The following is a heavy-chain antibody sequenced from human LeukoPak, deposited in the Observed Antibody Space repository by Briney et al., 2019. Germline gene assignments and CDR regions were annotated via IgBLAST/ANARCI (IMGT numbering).Heavy chain of an antibody. J-gene: IGHJ6*03. D-gene: IGHD2-15*01. CDR1: GFTVSGNY. V-gene: IGHV3-53*01. CDR2: IYSGGTT. Sequence: GGSLRLSCAVSGFTVSGNYMSWVRQAPGKGLEWVSLIYSGGTTYYADSVKGRFTISRDNSKNTLYLQMNSLRAEDTAVYYCARVLRYCSGGNCYSGGLGYMDVWGKGTTVTISS. CDR3: ARVLRYCSGGNCYSGGLGYMDV.